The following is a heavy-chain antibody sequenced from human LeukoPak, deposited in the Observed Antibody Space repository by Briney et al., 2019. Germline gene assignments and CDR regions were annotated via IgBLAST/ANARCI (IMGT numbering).Heavy chain of an antibody. Sequence: SETLSLTCTVSGGSISSYYWSWIRQPPGKGLEWIGYIYYSGSTNYNPSLKSRVTISVDTSKNQFSLKLNSVTAADTAVYYCSGSPPDYWGQGTLVTVSS. J-gene: IGHJ4*02. D-gene: IGHD2-15*01. V-gene: IGHV4-59*01. CDR1: GGSISSYY. CDR2: IYYSGST. CDR3: SGSPPDY.